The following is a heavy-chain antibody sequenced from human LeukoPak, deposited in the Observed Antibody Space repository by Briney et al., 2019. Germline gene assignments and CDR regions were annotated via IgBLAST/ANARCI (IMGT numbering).Heavy chain of an antibody. CDR2: IKQDGSEK. D-gene: IGHD3-10*01. CDR1: GFTFSSYW. J-gene: IGHJ4*02. Sequence: GGSLRLSCAASGFTFSSYWMSWVRRAPGKGLEWVANIKQDGSEKYYVDSVKGRFTISRDNAKNSLYLQMNSLRAEDTAVYYCASFRYYYGSGSHYWGQGTLVTVSS. CDR3: ASFRYYYGSGSHY. V-gene: IGHV3-7*01.